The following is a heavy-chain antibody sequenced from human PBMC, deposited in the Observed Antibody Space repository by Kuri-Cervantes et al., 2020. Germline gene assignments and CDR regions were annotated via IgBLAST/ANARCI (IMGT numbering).Heavy chain of an antibody. J-gene: IGHJ4*02. CDR2: ISYDGSNK. CDR1: GFTFSSYG. Sequence: GESLKISCAASGFTFSSYGMHWVRQAPGKGLEWVAVISYDGSNKYYADSVKGRFTISRDNSKNTLYLQMNSLRAEDTAVYYCARDGYYGSGIDHSMFNWGQGTLVTVSS. D-gene: IGHD3-10*01. V-gene: IGHV3-30*03. CDR3: ARDGYYGSGIDHSMFN.